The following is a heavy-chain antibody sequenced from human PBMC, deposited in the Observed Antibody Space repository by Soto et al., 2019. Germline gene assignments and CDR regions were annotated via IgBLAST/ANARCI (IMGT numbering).Heavy chain of an antibody. CDR3: AKDRDYVWGSYRFSPFDPPVL. CDR2: ISYDGSNK. D-gene: IGHD3-16*02. Sequence: PGGSLRLSCAASGFTFSSYGMHGVRQAPGKGLEWVAVISYDGSNKYYADSVKGRFTISRDNSKNTLYLQMNSLRAEDTAVYYCAKDRDYVWGSYRFSPFDPPVLWGQGTLVTVSS. V-gene: IGHV3-30*18. CDR1: GFTFSSYG. J-gene: IGHJ4*02.